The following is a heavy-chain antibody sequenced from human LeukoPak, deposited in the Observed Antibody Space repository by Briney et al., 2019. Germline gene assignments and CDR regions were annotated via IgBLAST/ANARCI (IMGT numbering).Heavy chain of an antibody. Sequence: SETLSLTCTVSGGSISSYYWGWIRQPAGKGLEWIGRIYTSGSTNYNPSLKSRVTMSVDTSKNQFSLKLSSVTAADTAVYYCARGPYYYDSSVQSHYYYYYYGMDVWGQGTTVTVSS. J-gene: IGHJ6*02. D-gene: IGHD3-22*01. CDR1: GGSISSYY. V-gene: IGHV4-4*07. CDR2: IYTSGST. CDR3: ARGPYYYDSSVQSHYYYYYYGMDV.